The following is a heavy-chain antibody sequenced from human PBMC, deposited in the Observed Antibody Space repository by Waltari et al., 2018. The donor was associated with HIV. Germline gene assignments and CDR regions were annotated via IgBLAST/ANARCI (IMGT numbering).Heavy chain of an antibody. CDR2: ISWNSGDI. Sequence: EVQLVESGGGSVQPGRSLRLSCTASVITFAAYALPWVRQPPGKGLEWVSGISWNSGDIAYADSVKGRFTISRDNTKNSLFLQMNSVRVEDTALYYCVKDGASTIFGVLNGMDVWGQGTTVTVSS. D-gene: IGHD3-3*01. CDR3: VKDGASTIFGVLNGMDV. J-gene: IGHJ6*02. CDR1: VITFAAYA. V-gene: IGHV3-9*01.